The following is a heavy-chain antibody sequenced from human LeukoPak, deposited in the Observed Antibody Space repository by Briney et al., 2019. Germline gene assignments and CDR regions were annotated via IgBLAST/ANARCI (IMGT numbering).Heavy chain of an antibody. D-gene: IGHD3-10*01. V-gene: IGHV1-69*04. Sequence: ASVKVPCKASGGTFSSYVITWVRQAPGQGLEWMGRIIPMLDIQNYAQKFQGRVTITADKSTSTAYMELSSLRSEDTAVYYCASERGATQYFDYWGQGTLVTVSS. CDR1: GGTFSSYV. CDR3: ASERGATQYFDY. CDR2: IIPMLDIQ. J-gene: IGHJ4*02.